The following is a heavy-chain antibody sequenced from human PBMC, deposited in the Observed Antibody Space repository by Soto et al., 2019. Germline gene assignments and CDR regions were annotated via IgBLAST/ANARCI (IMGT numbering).Heavy chain of an antibody. Sequence: PGGSLRLACAASGFTFSHYGMNWVRQAPGKGLEWVSSISSSGDYIYYADSVKGRFTISRDNAKNSLYLQMTSLRAEDTAVYYCAKLWDRYSAYWAQGTLVPVSA. D-gene: IGHD1-26*01. J-gene: IGHJ4*02. CDR2: ISSSGDYI. CDR3: AKLWDRYSAY. CDR1: GFTFSHYG. V-gene: IGHV3-21*01.